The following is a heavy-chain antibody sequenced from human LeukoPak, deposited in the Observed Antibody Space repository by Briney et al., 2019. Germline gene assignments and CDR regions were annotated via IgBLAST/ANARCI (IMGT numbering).Heavy chain of an antibody. CDR1: GGSISSSSYY. V-gene: IGHV4-39*07. J-gene: IGHJ3*01. CDR2: IYYSGST. CDR3: ARGGRAFDV. Sequence: SETLSLTCTVSGGSISSSSYYWGWIRQPPGKGLEWIGSIYYSGSTCYNPSLESRVTISVDRSKNHFSLNLNSVTAADTSVYYCARGGRAFDVWGQGTLISVSP.